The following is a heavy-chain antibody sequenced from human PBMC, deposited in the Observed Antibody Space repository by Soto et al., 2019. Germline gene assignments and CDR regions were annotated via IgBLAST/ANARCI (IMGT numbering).Heavy chain of an antibody. J-gene: IGHJ5*02. CDR3: ARDLVPAAVIGWFDP. CDR2: INAGNGNT. Sequence: ASVKVSCKASGYTFTSYAMHWVRQAPGQRLEWMGWINAGNGNTKYSQKFQGRVTITRDTSASTAYMELSSPRSEDTAVYYCARDLVPAAVIGWFDPWGQGTLVTVSS. V-gene: IGHV1-3*01. D-gene: IGHD2-2*01. CDR1: GYTFTSYA.